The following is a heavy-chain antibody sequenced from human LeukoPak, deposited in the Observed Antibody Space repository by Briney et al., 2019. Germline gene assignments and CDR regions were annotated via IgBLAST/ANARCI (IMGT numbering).Heavy chain of an antibody. V-gene: IGHV3-7*01. CDR2: IKQDGSEK. J-gene: IGHJ4*02. D-gene: IGHD1-26*01. CDR1: GFTFSSYW. CDR3: ARQETVGASPLLDY. Sequence: GGSLRLSCAASGFTFSSYWMSWVRQAPGKGLEWVANIKQDGSEKYYVDSVKGRFTISRDNAKNSLYLQMNSLRAEDTAVYYCARQETVGASPLLDYWGQGTLVTVSS.